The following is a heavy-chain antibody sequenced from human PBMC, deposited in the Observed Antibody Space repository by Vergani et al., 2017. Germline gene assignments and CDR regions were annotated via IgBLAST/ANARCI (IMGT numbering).Heavy chain of an antibody. V-gene: IGHV4-38-2*02. CDR2: YHHNEMT. J-gene: IGHJ4*02. Sequence: QVQLQESGPGLVKPSETLSLTCTVSNYSISRGYFWGWIRRPPGKGLEWIASYHHNEMTYNNPSLKSRVTISVDTSKNLISLKLNSVTAADTSLYYCARLGGSGNFYHLFYSWVQRTLVTVSS. CDR3: ARLGGSGNFYHLFYS. CDR1: NYSISRGYF. D-gene: IGHD3-10*01.